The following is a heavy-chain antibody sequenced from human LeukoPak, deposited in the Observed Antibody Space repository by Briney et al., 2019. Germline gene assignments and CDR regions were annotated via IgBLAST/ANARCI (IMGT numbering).Heavy chain of an antibody. CDR3: GRIAINANNGMDV. J-gene: IGHJ6*02. Sequence: GGSQRLSCAASGFQFRDHYNDCVREAPGKGLEWVSRCRKKASSFTTEYAASVEDRLTIPIHVSESSLYLQMNSLRTEDTAVYYCGRIAINANNGMDVWGQGTTVTVSS. D-gene: IGHD1/OR15-1a*01. CDR1: GFQFRDHY. V-gene: IGHV3-72*01. CDR2: CRKKASSFTT.